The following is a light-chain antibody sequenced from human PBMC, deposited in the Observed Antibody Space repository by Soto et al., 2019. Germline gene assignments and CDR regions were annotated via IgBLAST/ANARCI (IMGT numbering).Light chain of an antibody. J-gene: IGLJ1*01. CDR1: SSDVGGYNY. V-gene: IGLV2-14*01. Sequence: ALTQPASVSGSPGQSITISCTGTSSDVGGYNYVSWYQQHPGKAPKLMIYEVSNRPSGVSNRFSGSKSGNTASLTISGLQAEDEADYYCSSYTSSTTYVFGTGTKVTVL. CDR3: SSYTSSTTYV. CDR2: EVS.